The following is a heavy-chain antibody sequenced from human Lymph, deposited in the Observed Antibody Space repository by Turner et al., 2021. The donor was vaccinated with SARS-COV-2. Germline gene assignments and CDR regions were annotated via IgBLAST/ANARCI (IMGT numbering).Heavy chain of an antibody. CDR1: GGSFSAYY. D-gene: IGHD6-19*01. CDR3: ARVVIAVAGTYPIQVYYYYGMDV. V-gene: IGHV4-34*01. Sequence: QVQLLQWGAGLLKHSETLSFPCAVDGGSFSAYYWSWIRQPPGKGLEWMGEINHSGSTNYNPSLKSRVTISVDTSKNQFSLKLNSVTAADTAVYYCARVVIAVAGTYPIQVYYYYGMDVWGQGTTVTVSS. CDR2: INHSGST. J-gene: IGHJ6*02.